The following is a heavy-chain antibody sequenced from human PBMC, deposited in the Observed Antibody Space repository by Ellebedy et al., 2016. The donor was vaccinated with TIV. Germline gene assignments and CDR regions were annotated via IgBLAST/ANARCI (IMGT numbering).Heavy chain of an antibody. D-gene: IGHD3-16*02. CDR3: ARGGHIVDAFDI. Sequence: ASVKVSXXASGYTFTSYDINWVRQATGQGLEWMGWTNPNSGNTGYAQKFQGRVTMTRNTSISTAYMELSSLRSEDTAVYYCARGGHIVDAFDIWGQGTMVTVSS. CDR1: GYTFTSYD. CDR2: TNPNSGNT. J-gene: IGHJ3*02. V-gene: IGHV1-8*01.